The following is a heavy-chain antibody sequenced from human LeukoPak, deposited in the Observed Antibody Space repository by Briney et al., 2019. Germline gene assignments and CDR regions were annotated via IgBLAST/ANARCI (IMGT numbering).Heavy chain of an antibody. D-gene: IGHD3-9*01. CDR2: VNGNGDTT. V-gene: IGHV3-64D*06. Sequence: MXXVRQAPGKGLEFVSVVNGNGDTTYYTDSVKGRFTISRDNSKNTLYLQMSSLRAEDTAVYYCVGDQVDDTGYLRWGQGTRVTVSA. CDR3: VGDQVDDTGYLR. J-gene: IGHJ4*02.